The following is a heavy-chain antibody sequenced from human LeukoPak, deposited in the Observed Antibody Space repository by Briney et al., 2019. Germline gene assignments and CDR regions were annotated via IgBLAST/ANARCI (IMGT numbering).Heavy chain of an antibody. D-gene: IGHD2-15*01. V-gene: IGHV3-30*04. Sequence: GGSLRLSCAASGFTFSSYAMHWVRQAPGKGLEWVAVISYDGSNKYYADSVKGRFTISRDNSKSTLYLQMNSLRAEDTAVYYCARAGAIVVVVAATWWAFDIWGQGTMVTVSS. CDR1: GFTFSSYA. J-gene: IGHJ3*02. CDR2: ISYDGSNK. CDR3: ARAGAIVVVVAATWWAFDI.